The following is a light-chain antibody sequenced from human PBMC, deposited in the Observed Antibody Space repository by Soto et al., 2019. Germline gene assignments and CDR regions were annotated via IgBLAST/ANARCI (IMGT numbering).Light chain of an antibody. CDR1: SSNIGNNY. CDR2: DND. Sequence: QSVLTQPPSVSAAPGQKVTISCSGSSSNIGNNYVSWYQQLPGTAPKLLINDNDNQPSGIPDRFSGSKSGTTATLGITGLQTEDEADYFCGSWDSGLSVVLFGGGTKVTVL. V-gene: IGLV1-51*01. J-gene: IGLJ2*01. CDR3: GSWDSGLSVVL.